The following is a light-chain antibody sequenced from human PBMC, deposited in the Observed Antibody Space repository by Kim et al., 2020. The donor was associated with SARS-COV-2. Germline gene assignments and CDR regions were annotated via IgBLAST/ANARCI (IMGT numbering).Light chain of an antibody. CDR2: TAS. J-gene: IGKJ4*01. V-gene: IGKV1-39*01. CDR3: QQSYSSPLT. CDR1: QNINTY. Sequence: ASVGDRVTITCRASQNINTYLNWYQQKPGKAPNLLIYTASNLQSGVPSRFSGSGSGTDFTLTISSLQPEDFATYYCQQSYSSPLTFGGGTKVDIK.